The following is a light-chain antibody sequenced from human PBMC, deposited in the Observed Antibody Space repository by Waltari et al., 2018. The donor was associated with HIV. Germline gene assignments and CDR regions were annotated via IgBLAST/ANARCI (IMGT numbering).Light chain of an antibody. CDR2: SNN. CDR1: SPNIGSNI. CDR3: AAWDDSLNAWV. J-gene: IGLJ3*02. Sequence: QSVLTQPPSASGPPGQRLSISCSGSSPNIGSNIVNWYQQLPGTAPKLLIYSNNQRPSGVPDRFSGSKSGTSASLAISGLQSEDEADYYCAAWDDSLNAWVFGGGTKLTVL. V-gene: IGLV1-44*01.